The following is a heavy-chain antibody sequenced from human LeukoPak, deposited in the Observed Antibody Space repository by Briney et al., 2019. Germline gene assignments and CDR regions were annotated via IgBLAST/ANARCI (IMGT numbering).Heavy chain of an antibody. D-gene: IGHD2-2*01. Sequence: SETLSLTCTVSGGSISSGDYYWSWIRQPPGKGLEWIGYIYYSGSTYYNPSLKSRVTISVDTPKNQFSLKLSSVTAADTAVYYCARQGIYCSSTSCFGNYFDYWGQGTLVTVSS. CDR3: ARQGIYCSSTSCFGNYFDY. CDR1: GGSISSGDYY. V-gene: IGHV4-30-4*08. J-gene: IGHJ4*02. CDR2: IYYSGST.